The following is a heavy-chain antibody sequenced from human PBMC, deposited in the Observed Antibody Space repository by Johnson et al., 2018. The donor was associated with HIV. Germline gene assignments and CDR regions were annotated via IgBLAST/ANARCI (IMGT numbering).Heavy chain of an antibody. V-gene: IGHV3-66*02. CDR2: IYSGAST. J-gene: IGHJ3*02. CDR3: ARAIGNWDAFDI. CDR1: GFTVSSNY. D-gene: IGHD7-27*01. Sequence: VQLVESGGGLVQPGGSLRLSCAASGFTVSSNYMSWVRQAPGKGLEWVSVIYSGASTYYADSVKGRFTISRDNSTNKLYLQMNSLRAEDTAVYYCARAIGNWDAFDIWGQGTMVTVSS.